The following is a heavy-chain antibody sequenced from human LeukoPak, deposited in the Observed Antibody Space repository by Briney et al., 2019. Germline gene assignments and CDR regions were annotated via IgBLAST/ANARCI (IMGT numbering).Heavy chain of an antibody. J-gene: IGHJ6*02. CDR1: GFTFSSYA. Sequence: GGSLRLSCAASGFTFSSYAITWVRQAPGKGLEWVSAISGNGGSTYYADSVKGRFTISRDNSKNTLHLQLNSLRDEDTAMYYCAMRPADCSSSSCPTINRYYYGMDVWGQGTTVIVSS. CDR3: AMRPADCSSSSCPTINRYYYGMDV. CDR2: ISGNGGST. V-gene: IGHV3-23*01. D-gene: IGHD2-15*01.